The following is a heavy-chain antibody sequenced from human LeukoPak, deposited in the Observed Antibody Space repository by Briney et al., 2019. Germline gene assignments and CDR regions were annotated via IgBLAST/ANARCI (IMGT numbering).Heavy chain of an antibody. CDR3: ARDRPGSSSWYYFDY. CDR2: IIPIFGIA. D-gene: IGHD6-13*01. V-gene: IGHV1-69*04. CDR1: GGTFSSYA. J-gene: IGHJ4*02. Sequence: SVKVSCKASGGTFSSYAISWVRQAPGRGLEWMGRIIPIFGIANYAQKFQGRVTITADKSTSTAYMELSSLRSEDTAVYYCARDRPGSSSWYYFDYWGQGTLVTVSS.